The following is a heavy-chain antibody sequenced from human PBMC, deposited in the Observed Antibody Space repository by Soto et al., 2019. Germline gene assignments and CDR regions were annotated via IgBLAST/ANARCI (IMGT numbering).Heavy chain of an antibody. Sequence: GGSLRLSCAASGFTFSAYAMHWVRQAPGKGLEWLAVISYDGSTKFYADTVKGRFTISRGNSKNTLYLQMNSLRAEDSGIYYCAGDGGECSRTSCYNEIPPAWFGPWGQGALVTVSS. V-gene: IGHV3-30-3*01. CDR3: AGDGGECSRTSCYNEIPPAWFGP. CDR1: GFTFSAYA. CDR2: ISYDGSTK. D-gene: IGHD2-2*02. J-gene: IGHJ5*02.